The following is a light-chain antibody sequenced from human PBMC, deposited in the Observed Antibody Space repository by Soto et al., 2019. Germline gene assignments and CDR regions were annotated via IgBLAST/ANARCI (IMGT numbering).Light chain of an antibody. CDR1: QSVSNNY. CDR2: GAS. V-gene: IGKV3-20*01. CDR3: QQYSRSPLT. Sequence: EIVLTQSPGTLSLTPGERATLSCRASQSVSNNYLAWYQQKPGQAPRLLIHGASSRATGIPDRFSGSGSGTDFTLTISRLEPEDFVVYYCQQYSRSPLTFGGGTKVDI. J-gene: IGKJ4*01.